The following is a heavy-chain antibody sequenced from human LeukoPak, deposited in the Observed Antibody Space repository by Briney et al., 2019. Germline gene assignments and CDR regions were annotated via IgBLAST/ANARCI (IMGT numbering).Heavy chain of an antibody. CDR2: VNDRGNT. Sequence: SETLSLTCAASGGSCSDHYWSWIRQTPGKGLEWIGEVNDRGNTKYNQYNPSLKGRVTISIDTSKNQFSLKLTSVTAADTAVYYCAKSNGYGLVDIWGQGTMVTVSS. CDR1: GGSCSDHY. CDR3: AKSNGYGLVDI. D-gene: IGHD3-10*01. V-gene: IGHV4-34*01. J-gene: IGHJ3*02.